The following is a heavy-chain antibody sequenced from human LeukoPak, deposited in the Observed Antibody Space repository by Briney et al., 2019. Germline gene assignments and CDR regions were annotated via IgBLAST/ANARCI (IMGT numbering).Heavy chain of an antibody. CDR1: GFTFSSYG. Sequence: GGSLRLSCAASGFTFSSYGMHWVRQAPGKGLEWVAIISYDGSNIYYADSVKGRFTISRDNSKNTLYLQMNSLRAEDTAVYYCAKDARYFGYWGQGTLVTVSS. CDR3: AKDARYFGY. V-gene: IGHV3-30*18. J-gene: IGHJ4*02. CDR2: ISYDGSNI.